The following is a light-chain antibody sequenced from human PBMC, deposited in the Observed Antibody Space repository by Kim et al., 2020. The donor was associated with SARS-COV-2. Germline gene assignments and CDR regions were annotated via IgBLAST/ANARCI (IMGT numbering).Light chain of an antibody. V-gene: IGKV1-39*01. J-gene: IGKJ5*01. Sequence: DSQMTQSPSSLSASVGDRVTITCRTSQDLNTYMNWYQQKPGKAPKLLIYAATSLQDGVPSRFSGNTSGTYFTLTINSLQPDDFATYYCQQSYDTPIFGQGTRLAIK. CDR1: QDLNTY. CDR3: QQSYDTPI. CDR2: AAT.